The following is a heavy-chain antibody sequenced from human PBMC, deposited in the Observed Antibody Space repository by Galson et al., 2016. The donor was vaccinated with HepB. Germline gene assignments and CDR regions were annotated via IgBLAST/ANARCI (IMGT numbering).Heavy chain of an antibody. CDR3: ARASGYHYVSWFDP. CDR1: GGIFNSYG. D-gene: IGHD3-16*01. CDR2: IIAIFGTA. Sequence: SVKVSCKASGGIFNSYGITWVRQAPGQGLEWMGGIIAIFGTANYAQKFQGRVTITADESTSTVYMELSSPRSEDTAVHYCARASGYHYVSWFDPWGQGTLVTVSS. J-gene: IGHJ5*02. V-gene: IGHV1-69*13.